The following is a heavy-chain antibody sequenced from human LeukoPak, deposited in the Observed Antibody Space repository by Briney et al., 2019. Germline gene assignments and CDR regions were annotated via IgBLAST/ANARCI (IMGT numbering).Heavy chain of an antibody. CDR3: ARDRSPTDYSAIIFDY. J-gene: IGHJ4*02. Sequence: GGSLRLSCAASGFTFSSYEMNWVRQAPGKELEWVSYISDSGTTIYYADSVKGRSTISRDNAKNSLYLQMNSLRAEDTAVYYCARDRSPTDYSAIIFDYWGQGTLVTVSS. CDR2: ISDSGTTI. D-gene: IGHD4-11*01. V-gene: IGHV3-48*03. CDR1: GFTFSSYE.